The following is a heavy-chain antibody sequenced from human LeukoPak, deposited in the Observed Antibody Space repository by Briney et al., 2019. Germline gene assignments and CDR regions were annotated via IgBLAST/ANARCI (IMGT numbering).Heavy chain of an antibody. D-gene: IGHD1-1*01. CDR2: IIPIFGTA. Sequence: SVKVSCKASGGTFSSYAISWVRQAPGHGLEWMGGIIPIFGTANYAQKFQGRVTITADESTSTAYMELSSLRSEDTAVYYCARDGFDWNDAHYMDVWGKGTTVTISS. J-gene: IGHJ6*03. CDR1: GGTFSSYA. CDR3: ARDGFDWNDAHYMDV. V-gene: IGHV1-69*13.